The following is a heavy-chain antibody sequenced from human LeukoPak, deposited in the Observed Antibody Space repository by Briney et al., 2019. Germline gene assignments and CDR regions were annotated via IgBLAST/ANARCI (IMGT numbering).Heavy chain of an antibody. CDR3: AKRGVVIRVILVGFHKEAYYFES. D-gene: IGHD3/OR15-3a*01. J-gene: IGHJ4*02. CDR2: ISDSGGST. Sequence: GGSLRLSCVVSGITLSNYGMSWVRQAPGKGLEWVAGISDSGGSTKYADSVKGRFTIARDNRKNTLYLQMNSLRAEDTAVYFCAKRGVVIRVILVGFHKEAYYFESWGQGALVTVSS. CDR1: GITLSNYG. V-gene: IGHV3-23*01.